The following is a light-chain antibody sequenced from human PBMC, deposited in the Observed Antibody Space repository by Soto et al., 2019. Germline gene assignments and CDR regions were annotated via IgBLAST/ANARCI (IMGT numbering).Light chain of an antibody. J-gene: IGKJ5*01. CDR2: GAS. Sequence: IVLTQLPGTLALSPGERGTLSVRSSQSVTIRLAWYQHKPGQAPTLLMSGASNRASGVPVRFSGSGSGTDFTLTITRLEPEDFALYYCQQYGGSPITFGLGTRLEI. V-gene: IGKV3-20*01. CDR3: QQYGGSPIT. CDR1: QSVTIR.